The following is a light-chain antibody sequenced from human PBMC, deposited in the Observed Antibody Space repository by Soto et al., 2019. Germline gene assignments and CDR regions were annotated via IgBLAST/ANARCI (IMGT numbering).Light chain of an antibody. CDR2: EVS. V-gene: IGLV2-8*01. CDR1: SSDVGGYNY. CDR3: SSYAVINNYV. Sequence: QSALTQPPSASGSPGQSVTISCIGTSSDVGGYNYVSWYQQHPGKAPKLMIYEVSRRPSGVPDRFSGSKSGNTASLTVSGLQAEDDADYYCSSYAVINNYVLGTGTKLTVL. J-gene: IGLJ1*01.